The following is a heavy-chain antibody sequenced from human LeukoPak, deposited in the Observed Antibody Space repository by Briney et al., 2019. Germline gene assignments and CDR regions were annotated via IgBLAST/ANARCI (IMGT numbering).Heavy chain of an antibody. CDR2: ISAYNGNT. CDR1: GYTFTSYG. Sequence: ASVKVSCKASGYTFTSYGISWVRQAPGQGLEWMGWISAYNGNTNYAQKLQGRVTMTTDTSTSTAYMELRSLRSDDTAVYYCAGDSAPLLPAANDYWGQGTLVTVSS. CDR3: AGDSAPLLPAANDY. V-gene: IGHV1-18*01. D-gene: IGHD2-2*01. J-gene: IGHJ4*02.